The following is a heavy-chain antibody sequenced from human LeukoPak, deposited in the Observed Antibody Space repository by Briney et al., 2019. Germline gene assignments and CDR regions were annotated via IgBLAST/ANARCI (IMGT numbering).Heavy chain of an antibody. J-gene: IGHJ4*02. CDR1: GGSFSGYY. CDR2: INHSGST. Sequence: PSETLSLTCAVYGGSFSGYYWSWIRQPPGKGLEWIGEINHSGSTNYNPSLKSRVTISVDTSKNQFSLKLSSVTAADTAVYYCARWGGVRGVIITRKRLYYFDYWGQGTLVTVSS. D-gene: IGHD3-10*01. V-gene: IGHV4-34*01. CDR3: ARWGGVRGVIITRKRLYYFDY.